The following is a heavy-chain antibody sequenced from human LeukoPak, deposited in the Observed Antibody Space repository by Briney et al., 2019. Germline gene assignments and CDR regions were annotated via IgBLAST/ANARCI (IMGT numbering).Heavy chain of an antibody. CDR1: GITLGPFW. D-gene: IGHD3-22*01. Sequence: GGSLRLSCVSSGITLGPFWMTWVRQAPGKGLEWVAAVDQDGSGKYYVDSVKGRFTVSRDNARNSVFLQMDGLTAGDTARYYGMSGYSSGYWGQGTPVTVSS. J-gene: IGHJ1*01. V-gene: IGHV3-7*01. CDR3: MSGYSSGY. CDR2: VDQDGSGK.